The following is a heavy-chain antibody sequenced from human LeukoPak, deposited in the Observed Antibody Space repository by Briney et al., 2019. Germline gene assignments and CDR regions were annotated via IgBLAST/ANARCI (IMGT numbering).Heavy chain of an antibody. CDR2: LYSGGTT. D-gene: IGHD3-9*01. J-gene: IGHJ3*02. V-gene: IGHV3-66*01. CDR1: GFTFSNYW. CDR3: ARDLETDISDAFDI. Sequence: PGGSLRLSCAASGFTFSNYWMHWVRQAPGKGLVWVSVLYSGGTTYYTDSVKGRFTISRDNSKNTLYLQMNSLRAEDTAVYYCARDLETDISDAFDIWGQGTMVTVSS.